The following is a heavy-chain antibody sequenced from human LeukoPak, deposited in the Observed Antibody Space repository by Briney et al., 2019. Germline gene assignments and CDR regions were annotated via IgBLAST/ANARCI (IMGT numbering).Heavy chain of an antibody. J-gene: IGHJ4*02. Sequence: GASVKVSCKASGYTFTSYDINWVRQATGQGLEWMGWMNPNSGNTGYAQKFQGRVTMTRNTSISTAYMELSSLRSEDTAVYYCARRDSSGYYPDYWGQGTLVTASS. CDR3: ARRDSSGYYPDY. CDR1: GYTFTSYD. CDR2: MNPNSGNT. D-gene: IGHD3-22*01. V-gene: IGHV1-8*01.